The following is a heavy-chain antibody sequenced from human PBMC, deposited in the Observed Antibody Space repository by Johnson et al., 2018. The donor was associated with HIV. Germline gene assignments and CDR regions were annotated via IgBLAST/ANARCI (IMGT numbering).Heavy chain of an antibody. Sequence: VLLVESGGGLVQPGRSLRLSCAASGFTFDDYAMHWVRQAPGKGLAWVSGISWNSGSIGYADSVKGRFTLSRDNAKNSLYLQMNSLRAEDTALYYCAKAAAGYSTLTKKEGDAFDIWGQGTMVTVSS. CDR1: GFTFDDYA. CDR3: AKAAAGYSTLTKKEGDAFDI. D-gene: IGHD4-11*01. CDR2: ISWNSGSI. V-gene: IGHV3-9*01. J-gene: IGHJ3*02.